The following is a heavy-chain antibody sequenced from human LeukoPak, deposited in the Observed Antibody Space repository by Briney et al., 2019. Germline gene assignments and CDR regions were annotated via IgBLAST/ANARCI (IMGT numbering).Heavy chain of an antibody. CDR1: GFTFSSYE. V-gene: IGHV3-48*03. J-gene: IGHJ3*02. D-gene: IGHD4-17*01. Sequence: PGGSLRLSCAASGFTFSSYEMNWVRQAPGKGLEWVSYISSSGSTIYYADSVKGRFTISRDNAKNSLYLQMNSLRAEDTAVYYCARDGTTTVTTFAFDIWGQGTMVTVSS. CDR3: ARDGTTTVTTFAFDI. CDR2: ISSSGSTI.